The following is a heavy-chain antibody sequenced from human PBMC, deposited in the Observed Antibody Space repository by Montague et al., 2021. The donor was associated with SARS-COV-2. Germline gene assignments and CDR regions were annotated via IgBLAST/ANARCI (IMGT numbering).Heavy chain of an antibody. J-gene: IGHJ4*02. CDR1: GGSISSGGYY. CDR2: IYYSGXT. Sequence: TLSLTCTASGGSISSGGYYWSWIRQHPGKGLEWIGYIYYSGXTXYXXXXKXRVTISVDTSKNQFSLKLSSVTAADTAVYYCARTPAVYVVVVPAARGHFDYWGQGTLVTVSS. CDR3: ARTPAVYVVVVPAARGHFDY. D-gene: IGHD2-2*01. V-gene: IGHV4-31*03.